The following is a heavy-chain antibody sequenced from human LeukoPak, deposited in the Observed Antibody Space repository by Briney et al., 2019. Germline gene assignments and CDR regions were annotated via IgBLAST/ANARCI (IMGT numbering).Heavy chain of an antibody. J-gene: IGHJ4*02. CDR2: IHYSGST. CDR1: GGSISSYY. V-gene: IGHV4-59*12. Sequence: PSETLSLTCTVFGGSISSYYWSWIRQPPGKGLEWIGYIHYSGSTNYNPSLKSRVTISVDRSKNQFSLKLSSVTAADTAVYYCARVHFIAARPSYFDYWGQGTLVTVSS. D-gene: IGHD6-6*01. CDR3: ARVHFIAARPSYFDY.